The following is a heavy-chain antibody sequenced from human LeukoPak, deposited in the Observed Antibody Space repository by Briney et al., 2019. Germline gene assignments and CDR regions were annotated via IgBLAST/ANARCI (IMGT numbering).Heavy chain of an antibody. CDR1: GGSITSYY. J-gene: IGHJ4*02. CDR3: ARRAAGAWATFDY. D-gene: IGHD7-27*01. Sequence: SETLSLTCNVSGGSITSYYWSWIRQPPGKGLEWIGYIYYTGRTKYNASLESRVTISVGTSNNQFSLRLNSVTPADTAIYYCARRAAGAWATFDYWGQGTLVTVSS. CDR2: IYYTGRT. V-gene: IGHV4-59*01.